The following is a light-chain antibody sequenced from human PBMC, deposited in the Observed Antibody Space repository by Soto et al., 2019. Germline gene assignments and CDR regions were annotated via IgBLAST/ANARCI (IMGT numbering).Light chain of an antibody. V-gene: IGLV2-14*03. CDR2: DVS. Sequence: QSVLTQPASVSGSPGQSITISCTGTTNDVGIYNYVSWYQQHPGKAPKLMIYDVSSRPSGVSNRFSGSKSGNTASLTISGLQSEDEADYYCSSSTSSSTRVFGTGTKSPS. J-gene: IGLJ1*01. CDR1: TNDVGIYNY. CDR3: SSSTSSSTRV.